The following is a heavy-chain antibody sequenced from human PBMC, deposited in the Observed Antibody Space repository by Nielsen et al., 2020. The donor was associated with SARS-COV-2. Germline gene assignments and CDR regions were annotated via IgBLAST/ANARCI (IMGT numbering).Heavy chain of an antibody. CDR1: GFAFSGYT. D-gene: IGHD3-22*01. CDR2: ISSGSSTM. V-gene: IGHV3-48*04. Sequence: GESLKISCAASGFAFSGYTMNWVRQAPGKGLEWVSYISSGSSTMYYADSVKGRFTISRDNAKNTLYLQMNGLRADDTAVYYCARLRDDGYYFDTGPYDYWGQGTLVTVSS. J-gene: IGHJ4*02. CDR3: ARLRDDGYYFDTGPYDY.